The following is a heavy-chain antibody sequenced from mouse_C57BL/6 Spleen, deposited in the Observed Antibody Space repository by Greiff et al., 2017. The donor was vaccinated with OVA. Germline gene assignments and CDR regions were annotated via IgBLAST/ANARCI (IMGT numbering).Heavy chain of an antibody. V-gene: IGHV1-54*01. CDR1: GYAFTNYL. D-gene: IGHD1-1*01. Sequence: QVQLQQSGAELVRPGTSVKVSCKASGYAFTNYLIEWVKQRPGQGLAWIGVINPGSGGTNYNEKFKGKATLTADKSSSTAYMQSSSLTSEDSAFYFCAGSYGSSRDFDVWGTGTTVTVSS. J-gene: IGHJ1*03. CDR3: AGSYGSSRDFDV. CDR2: INPGSGGT.